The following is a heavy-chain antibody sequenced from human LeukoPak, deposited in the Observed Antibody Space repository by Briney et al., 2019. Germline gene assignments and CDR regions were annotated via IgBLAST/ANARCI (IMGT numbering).Heavy chain of an antibody. V-gene: IGHV1-2*02. Sequence: ASVKVSCKASGYTFTGYYMHWVRQAPGQGLEWMGWINPNSGGTNYAQKFQGRVTMTRDTSTSTAYMELRSLRSDDTAVYYCAIGYSYGPYYFGYWGQGTLVTVSS. J-gene: IGHJ4*02. CDR3: AIGYSYGPYYFGY. D-gene: IGHD5-18*01. CDR2: INPNSGGT. CDR1: GYTFTGYY.